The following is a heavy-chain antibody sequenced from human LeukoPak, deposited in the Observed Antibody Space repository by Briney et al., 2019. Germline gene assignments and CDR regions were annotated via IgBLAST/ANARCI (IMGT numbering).Heavy chain of an antibody. CDR1: GGSISSYY. CDR2: IYTSGST. V-gene: IGHV4-4*07. J-gene: IGHJ5*02. CDR3: ARDPGTGSQVGNWFDP. Sequence: PSETLSLTCTVSGGSISSYYWSWIRQPAGKGLEWIGRIYTSGSTNYNPSLKSRVTMSVDTSKNQFSLKLSSVTAADTAVYYCARDPGTGSQVGNWFDPWGQGTPATVSS. D-gene: IGHD3-9*01.